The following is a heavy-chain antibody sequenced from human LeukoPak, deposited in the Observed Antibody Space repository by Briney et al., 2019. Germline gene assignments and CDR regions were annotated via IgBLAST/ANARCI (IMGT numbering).Heavy chain of an antibody. D-gene: IGHD1-26*01. Sequence: GESLKISCKVSGYSFTNYWIGWVRQMPGKSLEWMGIIYPGDSDTRYSPSFQGQVTISVDKTISTAYLQWSSLKASDSAMYYCARRVEGTPLFEYWGQGTLVTVSS. CDR2: IYPGDSDT. CDR1: GYSFTNYW. V-gene: IGHV5-51*01. J-gene: IGHJ4*02. CDR3: ARRVEGTPLFEY.